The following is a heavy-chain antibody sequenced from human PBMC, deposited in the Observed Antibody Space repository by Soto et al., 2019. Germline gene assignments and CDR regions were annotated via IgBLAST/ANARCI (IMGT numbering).Heavy chain of an antibody. CDR3: ARALYYYDSSGPLGYYGMDV. Sequence: GGSLRLSCAASGFTFSSYAMHWVRQAPGKGLEWVAVISYDGSNKYYADSVKGRFTISRDNSKNTLYLQMNSLRAEDTAVYYCARALYYYDSSGPLGYYGMDVWGQGTTVTVSS. J-gene: IGHJ6*02. V-gene: IGHV3-30-3*01. CDR2: ISYDGSNK. CDR1: GFTFSSYA. D-gene: IGHD3-22*01.